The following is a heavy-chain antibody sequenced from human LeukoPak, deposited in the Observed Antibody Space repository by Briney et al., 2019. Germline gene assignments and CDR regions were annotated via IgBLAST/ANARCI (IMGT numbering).Heavy chain of an antibody. CDR3: ASRLGYCSSTSCPFRYYYYGMDV. CDR1: GGTFSSYA. Sequence: SVKVSCKVSGGTFSSYAISWVRQAPGQGLEWMGGIIPIFGTANYAQKFQGRVTITADESASTAYMELSSLRSEDTAVYYCASRLGYCSSTSCPFRYYYYGMDVWGQGTTVTVSS. J-gene: IGHJ6*02. D-gene: IGHD2-2*01. CDR2: IIPIFGTA. V-gene: IGHV1-69*13.